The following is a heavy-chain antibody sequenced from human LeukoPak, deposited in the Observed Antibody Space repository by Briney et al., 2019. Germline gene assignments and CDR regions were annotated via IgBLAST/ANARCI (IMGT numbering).Heavy chain of an antibody. V-gene: IGHV6-1*01. J-gene: IGHJ6*02. CDR3: ALARSEYHYGMDV. Sequence: SQTLSLTCAISGDSVSSISVAWNWIRQSPSRGLEWLGRTYYRSKWFYEYAVSVKGRININPDPSKNQFSLQLNSVTPEDTAVYYCALARSEYHYGMDVWGQGTTVTVSS. CDR1: GDSVSSISVA. CDR2: TYYRSKWFY.